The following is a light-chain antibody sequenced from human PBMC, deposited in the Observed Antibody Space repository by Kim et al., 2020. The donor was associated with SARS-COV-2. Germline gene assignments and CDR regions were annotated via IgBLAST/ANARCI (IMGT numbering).Light chain of an antibody. J-gene: IGKJ4*01. V-gene: IGKV1-16*01. CDR2: ETS. CDR3: QQYNTYPRT. Sequence: ASVGARRPLTCRASQAINNYLAWLQHKPGKAPKSQIYETSTLQSGVPSRFIGSGSGTDFTLTISSLQPEDFATYFCQQYNTYPRTFGGGTKVDIK. CDR1: QAINNY.